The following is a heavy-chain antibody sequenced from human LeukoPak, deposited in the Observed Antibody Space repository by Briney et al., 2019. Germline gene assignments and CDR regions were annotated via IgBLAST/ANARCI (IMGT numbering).Heavy chain of an antibody. CDR2: IYYSGST. D-gene: IGHD3-9*01. Sequence: SETLSLTCTVSGGSISSYYWSWIRQPPGKGLEWIGYIYYSGSTNYNPSLKSRVTISVDTSKNQFSLKLSSVTAADTAVYYCARDSPYYDTPNPRYWGQGALVTVSS. V-gene: IGHV4-59*01. CDR3: ARDSPYYDTPNPRY. J-gene: IGHJ4*02. CDR1: GGSISSYY.